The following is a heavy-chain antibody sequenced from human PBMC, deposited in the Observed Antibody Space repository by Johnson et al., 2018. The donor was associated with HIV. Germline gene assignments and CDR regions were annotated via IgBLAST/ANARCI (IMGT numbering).Heavy chain of an antibody. CDR1: GFSFSNYG. CDR2: IWYDGSNK. V-gene: IGHV3-33*01. Sequence: VQLVESGGGVVQPGRSLRLSCAASGFSFSNYGMHWVRQAPGKGLEWVAVIWYDGSNKYYADFVKGRFTISRDNSKNTLYLQMNSLRTEDTAVYYCAGGLLWFGELLEAFDILGQGTMVTVSS. D-gene: IGHD3-10*01. CDR3: AGGLLWFGELLEAFDI. J-gene: IGHJ3*02.